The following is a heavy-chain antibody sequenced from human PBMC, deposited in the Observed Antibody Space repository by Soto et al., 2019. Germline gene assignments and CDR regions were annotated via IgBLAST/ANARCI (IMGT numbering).Heavy chain of an antibody. Sequence: GGSLRLSCAASGFIFNYYGVHWVRQAPGKGLEWVAVISYDGNSEFFADSVKGRFTISRDNSKNTVSLQMNSLRTEDTAMYYCAKGQGSYGVGPDYWGQGTQVTVSS. CDR1: GFIFNYYG. D-gene: IGHD3-16*01. CDR3: AKGQGSYGVGPDY. CDR2: ISYDGNSE. J-gene: IGHJ4*02. V-gene: IGHV3-30*18.